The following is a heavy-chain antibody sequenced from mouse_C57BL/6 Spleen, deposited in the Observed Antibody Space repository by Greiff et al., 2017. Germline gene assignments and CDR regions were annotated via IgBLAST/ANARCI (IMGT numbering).Heavy chain of an antibody. J-gene: IGHJ3*01. V-gene: IGHV1-76*01. CDR1: GYTFTDYY. D-gene: IGHD2-1*01. CDR3: ARGWNGNYGGCAD. CDR2: IYPGSGNT. Sequence: QVQLQQSGAELVRPGASVKLSCKASGYTFTDYYINWVKQRPGQGLEWIARIYPGSGNTYYNEKFKGKATLTAEKSSSTAYMQLSSLTSEDSAVYFCARGWNGNYGGCADWGQGTLVTVSA.